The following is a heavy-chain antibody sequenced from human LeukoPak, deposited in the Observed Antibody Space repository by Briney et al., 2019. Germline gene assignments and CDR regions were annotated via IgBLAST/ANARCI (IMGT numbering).Heavy chain of an antibody. CDR1: GYTFTGYY. V-gene: IGHV1-2*02. CDR2: INPNSGGT. D-gene: IGHD3-16*01. J-gene: IGHJ6*03. CDR3: ARGRGSYYYYMDV. Sequence: GASVKVSCKASGYTFTGYYMHWVRQAPGQGLEWMGWINPNSGGTNYAQKFQGRVTITRNTSISTAYMELSSLRSEDTAVYYCARGRGSYYYYMDVWGKGTTVTVSS.